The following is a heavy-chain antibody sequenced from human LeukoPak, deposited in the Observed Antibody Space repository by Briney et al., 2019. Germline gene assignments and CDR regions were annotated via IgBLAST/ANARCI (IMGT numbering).Heavy chain of an antibody. Sequence: PGGSLRLSCAASGFTFSSNAMHWVRQAPGKGLEWVAVISYDGSNKYYADSVKGRFTISRDNSKNTLYLQMNSLRAEDTAVYYCAKVRVPAVLYWCGMDVWGQGTTVTVSS. V-gene: IGHV3-30-3*01. J-gene: IGHJ6*02. CDR1: GFTFSSNA. D-gene: IGHD2-2*01. CDR3: AKVRVPAVLYWCGMDV. CDR2: ISYDGSNK.